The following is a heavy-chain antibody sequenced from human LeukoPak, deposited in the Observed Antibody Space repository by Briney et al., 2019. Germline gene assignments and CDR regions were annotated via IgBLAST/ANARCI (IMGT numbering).Heavy chain of an antibody. CDR1: GGSISSYY. CDR2: IYYSGST. J-gene: IGHJ4*02. D-gene: IGHD5-12*01. Sequence: SETLSLTCTVSGGSISSYYWSWIRQPPGKGLEWIGYIYYSGSTNYSPSLKSRVTISVDTSKNQFSLKLSSVTAADTAVYYCARVGGYSGYAVIWGQGTLVTVSS. CDR3: ARVGGYSGYAVI. V-gene: IGHV4-59*01.